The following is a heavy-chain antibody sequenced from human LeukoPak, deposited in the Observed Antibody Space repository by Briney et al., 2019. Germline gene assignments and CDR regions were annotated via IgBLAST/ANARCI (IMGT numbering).Heavy chain of an antibody. Sequence: DGSLRLSCAASGFSVSSNYMSWVRQAPGKGLEWVSVIYSGGNTYYADSVKGRFTISRDNSKNTLYLQMNSLRAEDTAVYYCARVGPWFFDLWGRGTLVTVSS. CDR2: IYSGGNT. CDR3: ARVGPWFFDL. CDR1: GFSVSSNY. V-gene: IGHV3-53*01. J-gene: IGHJ2*01.